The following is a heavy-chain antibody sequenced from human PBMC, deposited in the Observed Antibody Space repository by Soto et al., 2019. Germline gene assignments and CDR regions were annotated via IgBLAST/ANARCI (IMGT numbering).Heavy chain of an antibody. CDR3: ARGNYDFWAGGNWFDP. V-gene: IGHV4-31*03. D-gene: IGHD3-3*01. CDR2: IYYSGST. J-gene: IGHJ5*02. Sequence: SETLSLTCTVSGGSISSGGYYWSWIRQHPGKGLEWIGYIYYSGSTYYNPSLKSRVTIPVDTSKNQFSLKLSSVTAADTAVYYCARGNYDFWAGGNWFDPWGQGTLVTVSS. CDR1: GGSISSGGYY.